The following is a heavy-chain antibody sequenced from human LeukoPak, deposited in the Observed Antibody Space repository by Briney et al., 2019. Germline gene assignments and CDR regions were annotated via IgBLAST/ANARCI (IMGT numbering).Heavy chain of an antibody. CDR1: GFTFSSYS. V-gene: IGHV3-21*01. D-gene: IGHD2-2*02. CDR3: ARDCSSTSCYNFLPVY. J-gene: IGHJ4*02. Sequence: GGSLRLSCAASGFTFSSYSMNWVRQAPGKGLEWVSSISSSSSYIYYADSVKGRFTISRDNAKNSLYLQMNSLRAEDTAVYYCARDCSSTSCYNFLPVYWGQGTLVTVSS. CDR2: ISSSSSYI.